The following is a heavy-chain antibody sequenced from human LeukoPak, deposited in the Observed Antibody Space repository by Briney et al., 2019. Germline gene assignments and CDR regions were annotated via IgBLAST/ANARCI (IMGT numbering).Heavy chain of an antibody. CDR3: ARGRGDFWSGYYFDY. CDR2: INHSGST. V-gene: IGHV4-34*01. Sequence: PSETLSLTCAVYGGSFSGYYWSWIRQPPGKGLEWIGEINHSGSTNYNPSLKSRVTISVDTSKNQFSLKLSSVTAADTAVYYCARGRGDFWSGYYFDYWGQGTLVTVSS. D-gene: IGHD3-3*01. J-gene: IGHJ4*02. CDR1: GGSFSGYY.